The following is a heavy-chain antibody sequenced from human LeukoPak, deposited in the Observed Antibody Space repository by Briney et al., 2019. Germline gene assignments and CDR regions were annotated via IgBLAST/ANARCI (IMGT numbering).Heavy chain of an antibody. CDR2: ISAYNGNT. CDR1: GYTFTSYG. J-gene: IGHJ4*02. V-gene: IGHV1-18*01. D-gene: IGHD3-10*01. CDR3: ARAWGYYGSGSYYNVGDYDY. Sequence: ASVKVSCKASGYTFTSYGISWVRQAPGQGLEWMGWISAYNGNTNYAQKLQGRVTMTTDTSTSTAYMELRSPRSDDTAVYYCARAWGYYGSGSYYNVGDYDYWGQGTLVTVSS.